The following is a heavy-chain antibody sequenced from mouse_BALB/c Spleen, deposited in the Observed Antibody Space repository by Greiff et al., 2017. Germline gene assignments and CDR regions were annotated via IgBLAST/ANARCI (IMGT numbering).Heavy chain of an antibody. CDR2: IYPGGGYT. CDR1: GYTFTNYW. J-gene: IGHJ3*01. V-gene: IGHV1-63*02. D-gene: IGHD1-1*01. CDR3: ARRDYGSAIEY. Sequence: VQLQQSGAELVRPGPSVKISCKASGYTFTNYWLGWVKQRPGHGLEWIGYIYPGGGYTNYNEKFKGKATLTADTSSSAAYMQLSSLTSEDSAVYFCARRDYGSAIEYWGQGTRVTVSA.